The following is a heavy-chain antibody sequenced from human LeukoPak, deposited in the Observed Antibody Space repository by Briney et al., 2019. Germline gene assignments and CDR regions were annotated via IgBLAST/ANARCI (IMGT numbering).Heavy chain of an antibody. CDR1: GFTFSSYA. J-gene: IGHJ3*02. D-gene: IGHD6-13*01. Sequence: GGSLRLSCAASGFTFSSYAMHWVRQAPGKGLEWVAVISYDGSNKYYADSVKGRFTISRDNSKNTLYLQMNSLRAEDTAVYYCTTARQQLVQGFAFDIWGQGTMVTVSS. CDR3: TTARQQLVQGFAFDI. CDR2: ISYDGSNK. V-gene: IGHV3-30-3*01.